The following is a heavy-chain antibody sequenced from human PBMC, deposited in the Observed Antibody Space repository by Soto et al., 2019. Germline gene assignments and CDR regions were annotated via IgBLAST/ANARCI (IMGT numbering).Heavy chain of an antibody. V-gene: IGHV3-23*01. J-gene: IGHJ2*01. D-gene: IGHD6-19*01. CDR2: ISGAGGST. CDR3: AKNSGWQYWYFDI. CDR1: GFTFSSYA. Sequence: EVQLLESVGGLVQPGGSLRLSCAASGFTFSSYAMSWVRQAPGKGLEWVSSISGAGGSTYYADSVKGRFTISRDSSKSTLFLQMSSLRAEDMAVYYCAKNSGWQYWYFDIWGRGTLVTVSS.